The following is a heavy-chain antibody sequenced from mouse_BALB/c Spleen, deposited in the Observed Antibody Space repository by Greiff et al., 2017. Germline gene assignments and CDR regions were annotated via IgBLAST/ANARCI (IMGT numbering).Heavy chain of an antibody. V-gene: IGHV1-82*01. CDR3: AREDYGSSYGKYFDV. CDR1: GYAFSSSW. D-gene: IGHD1-1*01. CDR2: IYPGDGDT. Sequence: QVQLQQSGPELVKPGASVKISCKASGYAFSSSWMNWVKQRPGQGLEWIGRIYPGDGDTNYNGKFKGKATLTADKSSSTAYMQLSSLTSVDSAVYFCAREDYGSSYGKYFDVWGAGTTVTVSS. J-gene: IGHJ1*01.